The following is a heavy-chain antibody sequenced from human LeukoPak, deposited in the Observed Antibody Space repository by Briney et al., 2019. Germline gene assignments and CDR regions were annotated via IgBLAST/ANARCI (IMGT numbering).Heavy chain of an antibody. Sequence: SVQCSSPASGLTSRSYAISWVRQAPGQGLEWMGRIIPTSGTANYSQKYQGRVTITTDKSTSTADLELSSLGSDDTAVYYCARDRYTGGNIDYWGQGTLVTVSS. J-gene: IGHJ4*02. CDR2: IIPTSGTA. CDR3: ARDRYTGGNIDY. CDR1: GLTSRSYA. V-gene: IGHV1-69*05. D-gene: IGHD2-8*02.